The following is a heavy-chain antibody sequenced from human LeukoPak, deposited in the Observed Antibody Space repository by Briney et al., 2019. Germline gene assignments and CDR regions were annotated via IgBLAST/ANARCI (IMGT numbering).Heavy chain of an antibody. Sequence: LRLSCAASGFTFDDYAMHWVRQPPGKGLELIEFTYASGTTYYNPSLKKRVTISVHGSKNQFSLNLSSATAADTAVYYCARHIKDTAASDFWGQGTLVTVSS. J-gene: IGHJ4*02. V-gene: IGHV4-30-2*01. D-gene: IGHD2-2*01. CDR3: ARHIKDTAASDF. CDR2: TYASGTT. CDR1: GFTFDDYA.